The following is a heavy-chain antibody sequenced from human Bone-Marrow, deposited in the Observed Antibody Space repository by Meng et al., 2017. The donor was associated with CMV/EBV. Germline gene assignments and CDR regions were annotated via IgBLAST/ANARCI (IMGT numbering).Heavy chain of an antibody. CDR3: ARDLVGYNTIDY. CDR1: GFTFTSSA. D-gene: IGHD5-24*01. CDR2: IVVGSGNT. J-gene: IGHJ4*02. V-gene: IGHV1-58*01. Sequence: SVKVSCKASGFTFTSSAVQWVRQARGQRLEWIGWIVVGSGNTNYAQKFQERVTITRDMSTSTAYMELSSLRSEDTAVYYCARDLVGYNTIDYWGQGTLVTVSS.